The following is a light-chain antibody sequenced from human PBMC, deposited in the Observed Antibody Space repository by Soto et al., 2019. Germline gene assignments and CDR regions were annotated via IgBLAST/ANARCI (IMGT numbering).Light chain of an antibody. J-gene: IGKJ3*01. CDR1: QSISSY. V-gene: IGKV1-39*01. CDR3: QQSYSSPFT. Sequence: DIQMTQSPSSLSASVGDRVTITCRASQSISSYLNWYQQKPGKAPNLLIYAASSLQSGVPSKFSGSGSGTEFTLTIISLQPEDFATYDCQQSYSSPFTFGPGTKVDIK. CDR2: AAS.